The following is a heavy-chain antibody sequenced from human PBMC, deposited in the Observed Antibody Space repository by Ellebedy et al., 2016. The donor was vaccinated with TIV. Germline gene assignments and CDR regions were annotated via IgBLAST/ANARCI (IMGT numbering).Heavy chain of an antibody. Sequence: GGSLRLSXAASGFTFSSYWMHWVRQAPGKGLEWVANIKQDGSKKYYVDSVKGRFTISRDNAKNSLYLQMNSLRGEDTAVYYCAKARGSSSFFDYWGQGTLVTVSS. CDR3: AKARGSSSFFDY. V-gene: IGHV3-7*03. D-gene: IGHD6-6*01. CDR1: GFTFSSYW. J-gene: IGHJ4*02. CDR2: IKQDGSKK.